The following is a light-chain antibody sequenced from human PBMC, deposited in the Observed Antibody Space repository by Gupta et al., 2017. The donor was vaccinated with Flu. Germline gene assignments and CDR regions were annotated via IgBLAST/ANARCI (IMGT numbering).Light chain of an antibody. CDR2: DAT. J-gene: IGLJ2*01. CDR3: SSFAGYDDFVL. CDR1: SSDVGGYNY. V-gene: IGLV2-8*01. Sequence: SALHQPPSASGSPGLSVTSACAGTSSDVGGYNYVSWYQQHPGKAPKLLIFDATRRPSGIPDRFSASKSGKTASLTISGLRPEDEAEYYCSSFAGYDDFVLFGGGTRLPVL.